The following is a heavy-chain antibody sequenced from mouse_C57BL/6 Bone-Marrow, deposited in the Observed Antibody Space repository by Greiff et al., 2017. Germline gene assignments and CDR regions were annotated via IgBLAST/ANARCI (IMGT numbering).Heavy chain of an antibody. CDR3: ARVDGNYFWCAY. CDR1: GYAFSSSW. Sequence: VQLQQSGPELVKPGASVKISCKASGYAFSSSWMNWVKQRPGKGLEWIGRIYPGDGDTNYNGKFKGKATLTADKYSSTAYMRLSIQTSDDSAVYFCARVDGNYFWCAYWGQGTLVTVSA. D-gene: IGHD2-1*01. V-gene: IGHV1-82*01. J-gene: IGHJ3*01. CDR2: IYPGDGDT.